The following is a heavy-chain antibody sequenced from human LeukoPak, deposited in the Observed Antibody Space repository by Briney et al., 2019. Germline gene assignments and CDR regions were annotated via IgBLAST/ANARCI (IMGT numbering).Heavy chain of an antibody. CDR2: IAWNSDDM. CDR1: GFSFEAYG. CDR3: TRVTSWRTGFDY. J-gene: IGHJ4*02. V-gene: IGHV3-9*01. Sequence: GGSLRLSCAASGFSFEAYGMYWVRQAPGKGLEWVSGIAWNSDDMAYADSVKGRFTISRDNAKNCLYLQMNSLTVEDTALYYCTRVTSWRTGFDYWGQGTLVTVSS. D-gene: IGHD1-1*01.